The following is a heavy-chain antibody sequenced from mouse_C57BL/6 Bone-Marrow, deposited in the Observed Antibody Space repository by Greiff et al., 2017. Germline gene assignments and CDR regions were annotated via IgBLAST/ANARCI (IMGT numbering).Heavy chain of an antibody. CDR3: ARSVLYDMDY. Sequence: EVQLQESGGGLVKPGGSLKLSCAASGFTFSDYGMHWVRQAPEKGLEWVAYISSGSSTIYYADTVKGRFTISRDHAKNTLFLQMTRLRSEDTAMYYCARSVLYDMDYWGQGTSVTGSS. CDR1: GFTFSDYG. J-gene: IGHJ4*01. V-gene: IGHV5-17*01. CDR2: ISSGSSTI.